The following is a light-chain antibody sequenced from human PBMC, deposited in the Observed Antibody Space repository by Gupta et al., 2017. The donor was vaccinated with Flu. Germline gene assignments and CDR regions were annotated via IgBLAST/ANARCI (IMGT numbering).Light chain of an antibody. CDR3: SSYTSSSTVV. J-gene: IGLJ2*01. CDR2: EVS. V-gene: IGLV2-14*01. CDR1: SSDVGGYNY. Sequence: ALTQPASVSGSPGQSITISCTGTSSDVGGYNYVSWYQQHPGKAPKLMIYEVSNRPSGVSNRFSGSKSGNTASLTISGRQAEDEADYYCSSYTSSSTVVFGGGTKLTVL.